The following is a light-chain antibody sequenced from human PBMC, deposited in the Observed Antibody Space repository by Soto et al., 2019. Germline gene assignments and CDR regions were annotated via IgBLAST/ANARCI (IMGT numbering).Light chain of an antibody. CDR3: QQYSTHST. V-gene: IGKV1-5*01. J-gene: IGKJ2*01. Sequence: DIQMTQSPSSLSASVGDRVTITCRASQSISSYLNWYQQKPGKAPKLLIYDVSKLQSGVPSRFSGSGSETEFTLTIGSLQPDDSAIYHCQQYSTHSTFGQGTKVDIK. CDR2: DVS. CDR1: QSISSY.